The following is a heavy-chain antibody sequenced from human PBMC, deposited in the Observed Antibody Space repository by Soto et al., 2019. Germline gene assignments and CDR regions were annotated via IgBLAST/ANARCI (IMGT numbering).Heavy chain of an antibody. J-gene: IGHJ6*03. Sequence: GESLKISCAASGFTFSDYYMSWIRQAPGKGLEWVSYISSSSSYTNYADSVKGRFTISRDNAKNSLYLQMNSLRAEDTAVYYCARASNWGDYYYYMDVWGKGTTVTVSS. CDR1: GFTFSDYY. CDR2: ISSSSSYT. V-gene: IGHV3-11*06. CDR3: ARASNWGDYYYYMDV. D-gene: IGHD7-27*01.